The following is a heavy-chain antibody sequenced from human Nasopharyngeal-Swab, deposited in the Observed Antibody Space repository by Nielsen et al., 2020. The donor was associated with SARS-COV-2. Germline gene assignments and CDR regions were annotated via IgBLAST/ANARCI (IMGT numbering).Heavy chain of an antibody. Sequence: ESLKTPCQGPGYTFNTHWIGWVRQMPGKGLEWVGLIYPGDSDTRYSPSFEGQVTISADKSISTAYLQWSSLKASDTAIYYCARQPGIVLTEFDAFDIWGQGTMVTVSS. CDR1: GYTFNTHW. CDR2: IYPGDSDT. CDR3: ARQPGIVLTEFDAFDI. D-gene: IGHD3-22*01. V-gene: IGHV5-51*01. J-gene: IGHJ3*02.